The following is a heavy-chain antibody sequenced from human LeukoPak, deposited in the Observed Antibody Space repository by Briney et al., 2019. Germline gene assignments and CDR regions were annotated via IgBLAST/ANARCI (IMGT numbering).Heavy chain of an antibody. Sequence: GGSLRLSCAASRFTFSSYEMNWVRQAPGKGLEWVSYISGSGIKHYADSVKGRFTISRDNAKNSLYLQMSSLRVEDTAVYYCAREDTGVAFDIWGQGTTVTV. CDR1: RFTFSSYE. D-gene: IGHD2-8*01. J-gene: IGHJ3*02. V-gene: IGHV3-48*03. CDR3: AREDTGVAFDI. CDR2: ISGSGIK.